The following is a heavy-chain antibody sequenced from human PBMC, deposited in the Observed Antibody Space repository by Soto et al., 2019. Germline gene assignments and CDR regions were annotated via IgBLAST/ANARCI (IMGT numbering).Heavy chain of an antibody. CDR1: GFTFSSYG. J-gene: IGHJ6*02. CDR2: IWYDGSNK. V-gene: IGHV3-33*08. Sequence: QVKLVESGGGVVQPGRSLRLSCAASGFTFSSYGMHWVRQAPGKGLEWVAVIWYDGSNKYYADSVKGRFTISRDNSKNTLYLQMNSPRAEDTAVYYCARVGGKGSSSWLYGMDVWGQGTTVTVSS. CDR3: ARVGGKGSSSWLYGMDV. D-gene: IGHD2-2*01.